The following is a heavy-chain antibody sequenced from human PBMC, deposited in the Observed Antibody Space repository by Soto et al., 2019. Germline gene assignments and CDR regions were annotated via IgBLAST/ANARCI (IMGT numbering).Heavy chain of an antibody. V-gene: IGHV4-30-4*01. Sequence: HVQLQESGPGLVKPSQTLFFTCTVSIAAISTGYYYWSWIRQPPGNGMEWIGYIYSSGSTYYNPNLKSQATRSGDTSKNQRSLQLRSVNAADTAVYDCARERGVYYGMDAWGHGTTLAVSS. CDR1: IAAISTGYYY. CDR2: IYSSGST. CDR3: ARERGVYYGMDA. J-gene: IGHJ6*01.